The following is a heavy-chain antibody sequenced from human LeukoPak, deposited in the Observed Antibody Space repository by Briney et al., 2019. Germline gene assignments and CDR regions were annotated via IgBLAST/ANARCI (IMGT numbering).Heavy chain of an antibody. CDR3: ARGDGGSYYTN. Sequence: ASVKVSCKASGYTFTGYYMHWVRQAPGQGLEWMGWINPNSGGTTYAQKFQGRVTMTRDTSISTAYMELSRLRSDDTAVYYCARGDGGSYYTNWGQGTLVTVSS. CDR2: INPNSGGT. V-gene: IGHV1-2*02. D-gene: IGHD1-26*01. J-gene: IGHJ4*02. CDR1: GYTFTGYY.